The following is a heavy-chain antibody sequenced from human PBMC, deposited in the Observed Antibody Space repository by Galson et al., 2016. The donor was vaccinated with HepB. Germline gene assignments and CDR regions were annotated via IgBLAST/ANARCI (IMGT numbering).Heavy chain of an antibody. V-gene: IGHV3-7*01. Sequence: SLRLSCAASGYPFEKCWLSWVRQAPGKGLEWVANIKQDGSEKYYGDSVKGRFTISRDNARNTVYLQMNDLRVDDTAIYYCAREGPRRIWLAKMGFFDFWGRGSLVTVSS. CDR3: AREGPRRIWLAKMGFFDF. CDR1: GYPFEKCW. CDR2: IKQDGSEK. J-gene: IGHJ4*02. D-gene: IGHD3-22*01.